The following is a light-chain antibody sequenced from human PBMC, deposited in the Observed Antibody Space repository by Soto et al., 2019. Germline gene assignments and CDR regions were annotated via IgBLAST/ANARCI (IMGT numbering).Light chain of an antibody. Sequence: QSVLTQPRSVSGSPGQSVTVSFIGTSSDVGDYNSVSWYQQHPGKAPKLMIYDVSKRPSGVPDRFSGSKSGNTASLTISGLQAEDEADYYCCSYVGGYSYVFGSGTKVTVL. CDR2: DVS. CDR3: CSYVGGYSYV. CDR1: SSDVGDYNS. V-gene: IGLV2-11*01. J-gene: IGLJ1*01.